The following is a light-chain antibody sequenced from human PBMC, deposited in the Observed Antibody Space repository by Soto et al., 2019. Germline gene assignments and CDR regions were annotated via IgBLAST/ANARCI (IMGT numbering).Light chain of an antibody. V-gene: IGLV1-44*01. Sequence: QSVLTQPPSVSGTPGQAVTISCSGSTSNIGSNPVNWYQQLPGTAPRLLISTNNQRPSGVPDRFSGSRSGTSASLAISGLQSDDEADHYCPAWDDRLNGPTYVFGTGTKVTXL. CDR1: TSNIGSNP. CDR2: TNN. CDR3: PAWDDRLNGPTYV. J-gene: IGLJ1*01.